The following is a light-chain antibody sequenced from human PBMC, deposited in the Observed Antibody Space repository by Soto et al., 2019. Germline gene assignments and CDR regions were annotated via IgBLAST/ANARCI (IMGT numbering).Light chain of an antibody. Sequence: SYELTQPPSVSVAPGKTARINCGGNNIGSKSVHWYQQKPGQAPVLVIYYDSDRPSGIPERSSGSNSGNTATLTISRVEDGDEADYYCQVWDSSSDHRVFGGGTKVTVL. CDR3: QVWDSSSDHRV. CDR1: NIGSKS. V-gene: IGLV3-21*04. J-gene: IGLJ3*02. CDR2: YDS.